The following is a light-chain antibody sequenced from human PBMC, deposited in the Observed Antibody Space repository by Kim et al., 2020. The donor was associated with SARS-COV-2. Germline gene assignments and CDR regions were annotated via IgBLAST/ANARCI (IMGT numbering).Light chain of an antibody. Sequence: QSALTQPASVSGSPGQSITISCTGTSSDVGGYNYVSWYQQHPGKAPKLMIYDVSKRPSGVSNRFSGSKSGNTASLTISGLQAEDEADYYCSSYTSSSTLFGGGTQLTDL. V-gene: IGLV2-14*01. CDR1: SSDVGGYNY. CDR2: DVS. CDR3: SSYTSSSTL. J-gene: IGLJ2*01.